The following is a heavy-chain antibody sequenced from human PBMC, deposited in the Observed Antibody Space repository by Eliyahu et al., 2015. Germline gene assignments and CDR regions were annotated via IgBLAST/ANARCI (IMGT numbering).Heavy chain of an antibody. V-gene: IGHV4-34*01. CDR2: INHSGST. D-gene: IGHD1-26*01. J-gene: IGHJ4*02. CDR1: GGSFSGYY. Sequence: QVQLQQWGAGLLKPSETLSLTCAVYGGSFSGYYWSWIRQPPGKGLEWIGEINHSGSTNYNPSLKSRVTISVDTSKNQFSLKLSSVTAADTAVYYCARGPNSGSYYGIDYWGQGTLVTVSS. CDR3: ARGPNSGSYYGIDY.